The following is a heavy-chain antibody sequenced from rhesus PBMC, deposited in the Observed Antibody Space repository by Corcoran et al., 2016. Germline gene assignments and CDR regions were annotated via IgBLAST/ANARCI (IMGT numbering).Heavy chain of an antibody. CDR1: GGSISSNW. CDR2: ISGSGGST. V-gene: IGHV4-173*01. Sequence: QLQLQESGPGLVKPSETLSLTCAVSGGSISSNWWSWIRPLPGQGLGWVGRISGSGGSTSNNPSLKRRVTISTDKSKNQFSLKLSSVTAADTAGYYCARFRRWGEIGLRNYFDYWGQGVLVTVSS. CDR3: ARFRRWGEIGLRNYFDY. J-gene: IGHJ4*01. D-gene: IGHD4-29*01.